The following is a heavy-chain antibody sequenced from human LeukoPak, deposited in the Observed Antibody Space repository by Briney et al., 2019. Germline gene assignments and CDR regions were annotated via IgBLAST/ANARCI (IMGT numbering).Heavy chain of an antibody. V-gene: IGHV4-34*01. J-gene: IGHJ6*03. D-gene: IGHD3-16*01. CDR2: INHSGST. CDR3: ARLYYYGLTYYYYYMDD. Sequence: PSETLSLTCAVYGGSFSGYYWSWIRQPPGKGLEWIGEINHSGSTNYNPSLKSRVTISVDTSKNQFSLKLSSVTAADTAVYYCARLYYYGLTYYYYYMDDWGKGTTVTISS. CDR1: GGSFSGYY.